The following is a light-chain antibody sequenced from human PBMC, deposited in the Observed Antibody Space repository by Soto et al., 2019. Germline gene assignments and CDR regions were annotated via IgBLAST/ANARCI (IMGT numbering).Light chain of an antibody. J-gene: IGLJ1*01. V-gene: IGLV2-8*01. CDR3: CTYAGSSNV. CDR1: SSDVGGYNY. CDR2: EVN. Sequence: QSALTQPPSASGSTGQSVAISCTGTSSDVGGYNYVSWYQQHPGTAHKLMIYEVNKRPSGVPDLFSGSKSGNTASLTVSGLQAEDEADYYCCTYAGSSNVFGTGTKLTVL.